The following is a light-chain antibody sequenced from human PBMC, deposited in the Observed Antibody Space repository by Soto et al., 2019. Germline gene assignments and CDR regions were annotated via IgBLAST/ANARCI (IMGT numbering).Light chain of an antibody. V-gene: IGLV2-14*01. J-gene: IGLJ2*01. Sequence: QSALTQPASVSGSPGQSITISCTGASSDVGDYNYVSWYQQYPGKAPKLMIFDVSNRPSGFSNRFSGSKSGNTASLTISGLQAEDEADYYCSSYTSSSTVVFGGGTKVTVL. CDR1: SSDVGDYNY. CDR3: SSYTSSSTVV. CDR2: DVS.